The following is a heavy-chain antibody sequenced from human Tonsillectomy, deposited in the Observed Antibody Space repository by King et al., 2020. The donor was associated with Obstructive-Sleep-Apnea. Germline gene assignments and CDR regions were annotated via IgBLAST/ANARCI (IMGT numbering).Heavy chain of an antibody. V-gene: IGHV3-66*01. CDR1: VFTVSSNY. CDR3: ASSQRWSPTQDY. D-gene: IGHD5-24*01. CDR2: CYSGGRT. J-gene: IGHJ4*02. Sequence: VQLVESGGGLVQPVGSLRLSCAASVFTVSSNYKSWFGQAPGKGLGWVSVCYSGGRTHYADSVKGRFTISSDNSKNTLDLQRNSLRAEDTAVYYCASSQRWSPTQDYWGQGTLVTVSS.